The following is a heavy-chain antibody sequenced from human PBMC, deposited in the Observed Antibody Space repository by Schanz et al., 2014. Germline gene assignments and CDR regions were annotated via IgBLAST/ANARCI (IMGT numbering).Heavy chain of an antibody. D-gene: IGHD3-3*01. J-gene: IGHJ5*02. CDR3: ARGNTIFGVVILGWLDP. CDR2: INPNLGSA. Sequence: QVQLVQSGAEVKKPGSSVTVSCKASGDTLSSYGISWVRQAPGQGLEWMGRINPNLGSANYAQKFQGRVTITADKSTSTVYMELSSLRSEDTAIYYCARGNTIFGVVILGWLDPWGQGTLVTVSS. V-gene: IGHV1-69*04. CDR1: GDTLSSYG.